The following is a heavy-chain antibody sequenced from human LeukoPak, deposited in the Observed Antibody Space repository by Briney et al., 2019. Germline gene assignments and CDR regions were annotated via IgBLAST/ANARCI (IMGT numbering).Heavy chain of an antibody. V-gene: IGHV3-21*01. J-gene: IGHJ4*02. CDR1: GFTFSSYS. Sequence: TGGSLRLSCAASGFTFSSYSMNWVRQAPGKGLEWVSSISSSSSYIYYADSVKGRFTISRDNAKNSLYLQMNSLRAEDTAVYYCARWEGDGYNSLDYWGQGTLVTVSS. CDR2: ISSSSSYI. D-gene: IGHD5-24*01. CDR3: ARWEGDGYNSLDY.